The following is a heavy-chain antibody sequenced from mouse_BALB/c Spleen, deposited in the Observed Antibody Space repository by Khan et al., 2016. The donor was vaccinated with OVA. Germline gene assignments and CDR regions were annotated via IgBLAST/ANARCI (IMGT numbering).Heavy chain of an antibody. D-gene: IGHD2-14*01. CDR2: INPRSGYT. CDR1: GYTFSSHT. CDR3: ARRTTEYALDY. J-gene: IGHJ4*01. V-gene: IGHV1-4*01. Sequence: QVQLQQSGAELARPGASVKMSCKASGYTFSSHTMHWVKQRPGQGLEWIGYINPRSGYTQYNQKFNDKATLTADISSSPAYMQLSSLTAEDSAVYYGARRTTEYALDYWGQGTSVTVSS.